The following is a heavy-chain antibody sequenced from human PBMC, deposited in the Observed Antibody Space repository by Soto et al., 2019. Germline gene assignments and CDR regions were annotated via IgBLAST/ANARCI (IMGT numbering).Heavy chain of an antibody. D-gene: IGHD5-12*01. CDR2: IYDSGSS. CDR1: GASVSSGDYF. Sequence: SETLSLTCTVSGASVSSGDYFWSWIRQSPGKGLEWIGYIYDSGSSYYNPSLKSRVTMSVDTSKNQFSLKLRSVTAADTAVYYCAREKGYISGPKNFDYWGQGTLVTVSS. CDR3: AREKGYISGPKNFDY. V-gene: IGHV4-30-4*01. J-gene: IGHJ4*02.